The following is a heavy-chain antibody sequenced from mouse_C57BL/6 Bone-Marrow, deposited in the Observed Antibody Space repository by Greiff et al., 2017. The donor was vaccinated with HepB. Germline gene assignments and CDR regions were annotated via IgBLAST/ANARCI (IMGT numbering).Heavy chain of an antibody. CDR2: IYPGDGDT. J-gene: IGHJ4*01. CDR1: GYAFSSSW. CDR3: ARGAYYSNYLYAMDY. Sequence: VKLQQSGPELVKPGASVKISCKASGYAFSSSWMNWVKQRPGKGLEWIGRIYPGDGDTNYNGKFKGKATLTADKSSSTAYMQLSSLTSEDSAVYFCARGAYYSNYLYAMDYWGQGTSVTVSS. V-gene: IGHV1-82*01. D-gene: IGHD2-5*01.